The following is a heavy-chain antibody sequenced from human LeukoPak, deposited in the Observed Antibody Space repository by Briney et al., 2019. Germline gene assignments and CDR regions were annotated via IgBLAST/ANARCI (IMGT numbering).Heavy chain of an antibody. CDR3: ARPLLFRGVPYWFDP. CDR1: GYSFTSYW. Sequence: GESLKISCKGSGYSFTSYWIGWVRQMPGKGLEWMGIIYPGDSDTRYSPSFQGQVTISADKSISTAYLQWSSLKASDTAMYYCARPLLFRGVPYWFDPWGQGTLVTVSS. J-gene: IGHJ5*02. D-gene: IGHD3-10*01. V-gene: IGHV5-51*01. CDR2: IYPGDSDT.